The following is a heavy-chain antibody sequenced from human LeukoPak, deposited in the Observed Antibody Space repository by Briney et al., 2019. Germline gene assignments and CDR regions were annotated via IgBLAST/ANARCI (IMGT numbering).Heavy chain of an antibody. Sequence: GGSLRLSCAASGFTFSSYWVHRVRQVPGKGLVWVSRINSDGSTTTYADSVKGRFTISRDNAKNTLYLQMNSLRAEDTAVYYRASGFCSGGSCHTTNSPFDYWGQGTLVTVSS. J-gene: IGHJ4*02. D-gene: IGHD2-15*01. CDR1: GFTFSSYW. V-gene: IGHV3-74*01. CDR2: INSDGSTT. CDR3: ASGFCSGGSCHTTNSPFDY.